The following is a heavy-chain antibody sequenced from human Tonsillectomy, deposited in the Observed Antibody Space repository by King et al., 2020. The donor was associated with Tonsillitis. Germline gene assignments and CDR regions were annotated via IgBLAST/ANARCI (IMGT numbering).Heavy chain of an antibody. D-gene: IGHD3-22*01. CDR1: GYIFTGYY. V-gene: IGHV1-2*02. Sequence: HVQLVESGAEVKKPGASVKVSCKASGYIFTGYYMHWVRQAPGQGLEWMGRSNANSGVTIFAQKFQGRVTMTRDTSISTAYMELSRLRSDDTAVYYCSNGGGQYYDEFWFDPGGQGTLVTVSP. CDR3: SNGGGQYYDEFWFDP. CDR2: SNANSGVT. J-gene: IGHJ5*02.